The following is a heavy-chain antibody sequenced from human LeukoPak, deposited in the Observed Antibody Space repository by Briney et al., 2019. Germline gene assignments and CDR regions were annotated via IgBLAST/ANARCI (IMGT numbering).Heavy chain of an antibody. CDR2: IKQDGSEK. CDR3: SLEGSSWYRYFQH. J-gene: IGHJ1*01. V-gene: IGHV3-7*05. D-gene: IGHD6-13*01. Sequence: GGSLRLSCAASGFTFSSYWMSWVRQAPGKGLEWVANIKQDGSEKYYVDSAKGRFTISRDNAKNSLYLQMNSLRAEDTAVYYSSLEGSSWYRYFQHWGQGTLVTVSS. CDR1: GFTFSSYW.